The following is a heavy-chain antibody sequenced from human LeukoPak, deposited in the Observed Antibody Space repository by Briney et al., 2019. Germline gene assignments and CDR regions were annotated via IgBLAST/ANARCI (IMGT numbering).Heavy chain of an antibody. CDR1: GFTVSSNY. J-gene: IGHJ4*02. Sequence: GGSLRLSCAPSGFTVSSNYMNWVRHAPGKGLEWGSLIYTGESTYYADSVKGRFTISRDNSNNTLYLQMNSLSAEDTAGYFCARERTSTYGDLDYWGQGTLVIVSS. D-gene: IGHD4-17*01. V-gene: IGHV3-53*01. CDR2: IYTGEST. CDR3: ARERTSTYGDLDY.